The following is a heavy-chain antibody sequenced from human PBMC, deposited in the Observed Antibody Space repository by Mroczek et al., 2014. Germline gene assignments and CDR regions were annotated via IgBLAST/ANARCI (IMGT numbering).Heavy chain of an antibody. CDR1: GFTFSSYG. CDR3: AKSTLAKLVLGWFDP. D-gene: IGHD6-6*01. V-gene: IGHV3-30*18. Sequence: QVQLVQSGGGVVQPGRSLRLSCAASGFTFSSYGMHWVRQAPGKGLEWVAVISYDGSNKYYADSVKGRFTISRDNSKNTLYLQMNSLRAEDTAVYYCAKSTLAKLVLGWFDPWGQGTLVTVSS. CDR2: ISYDGSNK. J-gene: IGHJ5*02.